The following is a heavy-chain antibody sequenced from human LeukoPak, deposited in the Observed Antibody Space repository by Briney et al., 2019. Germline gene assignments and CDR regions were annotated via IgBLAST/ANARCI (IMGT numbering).Heavy chain of an antibody. CDR3: AKDRRGGYGIAAAARPDAFDI. J-gene: IGHJ3*02. Sequence: GGSLRLSCAASGFTFSSYAMSWVRQAPGKGLEWVSAISGSGGSTYYADSVKGRFTISRDNSKNTLYLQMNSLRAEDTAVYYCAKDRRGGYGIAAAARPDAFDIWGQGTMVTVSS. V-gene: IGHV3-23*01. CDR2: ISGSGGST. CDR1: GFTFSSYA. D-gene: IGHD6-13*01.